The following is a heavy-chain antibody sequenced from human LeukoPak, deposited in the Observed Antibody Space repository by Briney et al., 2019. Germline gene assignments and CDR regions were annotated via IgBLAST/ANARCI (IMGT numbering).Heavy chain of an antibody. CDR1: GGTFSSYA. J-gene: IGHJ4*02. V-gene: IGHV1-69*05. Sequence: SVKVSCKASGGTFSSYAISWVRQAPGQGLEWMGGIIPIFGTANYAQKFQGRVTVTTDESTSTAYMELSSLRSEDTAVYYCARERYSSSNYFDYWGQGTLVTVSS. CDR3: ARERYSSSNYFDY. CDR2: IIPIFGTA. D-gene: IGHD6-6*01.